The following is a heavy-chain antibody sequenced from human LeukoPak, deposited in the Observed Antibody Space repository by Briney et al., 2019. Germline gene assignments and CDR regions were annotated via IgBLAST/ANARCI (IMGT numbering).Heavy chain of an antibody. V-gene: IGHV3-7*01. J-gene: IGHJ4*02. Sequence: GGSLRLSCAASGFTLSIYWMSWVRQAPGKGLEWLANIKQDGSEKYFVDSVKGRFTISRDNVENSLDLQMNSLRVEDTAVYYCARGRPHGNDYWGQGTLVTVSS. CDR2: IKQDGSEK. CDR1: GFTLSIYW. D-gene: IGHD4-23*01. CDR3: ARGRPHGNDY.